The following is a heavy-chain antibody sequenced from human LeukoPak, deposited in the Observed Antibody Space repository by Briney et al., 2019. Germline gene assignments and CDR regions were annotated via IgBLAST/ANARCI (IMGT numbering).Heavy chain of an antibody. CDR2: INPNSGGT. Sequence: ASVKVSCKASGYTFTGYYMHWVRQAPGQGLEWMGWINPNSGGTNYAQKFQGRVTITADKSTSTAYMELSSLRSEDTAVYYCARPRDSYGTFLAFDIWGQGTMVTVSS. V-gene: IGHV1-2*02. CDR1: GYTFTGYY. J-gene: IGHJ3*02. D-gene: IGHD5-18*01. CDR3: ARPRDSYGTFLAFDI.